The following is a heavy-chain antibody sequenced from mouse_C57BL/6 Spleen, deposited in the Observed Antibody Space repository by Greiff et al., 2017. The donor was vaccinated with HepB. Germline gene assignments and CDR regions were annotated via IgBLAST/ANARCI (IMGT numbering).Heavy chain of an antibody. CDR1: GYTFTDYY. J-gene: IGHJ4*01. Sequence: EVKLQQSGPELVKPGASVKISCKASGYTFTDYYMNWVKQSHGKSLEWIGDINPNNGGTSYNQKFKGKATLTVDKSSSTAYMELRSLTSEDSAVYYCARWGGIYYDYDGYAMDYWGQGTSVTVSS. CDR3: ARWGGIYYDYDGYAMDY. CDR2: INPNNGGT. V-gene: IGHV1-26*01. D-gene: IGHD2-4*01.